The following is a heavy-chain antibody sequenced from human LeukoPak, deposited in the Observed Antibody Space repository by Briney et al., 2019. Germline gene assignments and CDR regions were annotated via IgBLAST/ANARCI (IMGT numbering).Heavy chain of an antibody. D-gene: IGHD5-12*01. CDR3: ARGRRYSGYDSGFDY. CDR1: GGPISSYY. CDR2: IYTSGST. Sequence: SETLSLTCTVSGGPISSYYWSWIRQPAGKGLEWIGRIYTSGSTNYNPSLKSRVTMSVDTSKNQFSLKLSSVTAADTAVYYCARGRRYSGYDSGFDYWGQGTLVTVSS. J-gene: IGHJ4*02. V-gene: IGHV4-4*07.